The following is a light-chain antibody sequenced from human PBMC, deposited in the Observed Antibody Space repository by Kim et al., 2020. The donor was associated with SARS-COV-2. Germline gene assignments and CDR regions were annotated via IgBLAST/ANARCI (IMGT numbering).Light chain of an antibody. V-gene: IGKV3-20*01. J-gene: IGKJ1*01. CDR1: QGIRGDY. CDR2: GAS. CDR3: QHYGIPPRT. Sequence: PGDISSLTCRASQGIRGDYLALFQQTPGQAPGPRLYGASVTATGVPDRFSGGGAGADFTLTISRLAAGDCAEFYCQHYGIPPRTFGPRTKVDIK.